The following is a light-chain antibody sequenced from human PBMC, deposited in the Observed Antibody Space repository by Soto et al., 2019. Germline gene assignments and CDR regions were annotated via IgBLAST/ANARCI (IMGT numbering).Light chain of an antibody. CDR3: QQRSNRRYT. J-gene: IGKJ2*01. V-gene: IGKV3D-20*02. CDR1: QSVSSSY. Sequence: EIVLTQSPATLSLSPGERANLSCRASQSVSSSYLAWYQQKPGQAPRLLIYGASSRATGIPDRFSGSGSGTDFTLTISSLEPEDFAVYYCQQRSNRRYTFGQGTKVDIK. CDR2: GAS.